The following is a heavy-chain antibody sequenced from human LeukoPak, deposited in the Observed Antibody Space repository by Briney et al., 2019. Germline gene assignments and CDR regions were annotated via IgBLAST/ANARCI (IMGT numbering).Heavy chain of an antibody. CDR1: GFTFSSYW. D-gene: IGHD2-2*01. V-gene: IGHV3-7*01. J-gene: IGHJ4*02. CDR3: ARAVVPAAYDY. CDR2: IKQDGSEK. Sequence: TGGSLRLSCAASGFTFSSYWMSWVRQAPGKGLEWVANIKQDGSEKYYVDSVKGRFTISRDNAKNSLYLQMNSLRAEDTAVYYCARAVVPAAYDYWGQGTLVTVSP.